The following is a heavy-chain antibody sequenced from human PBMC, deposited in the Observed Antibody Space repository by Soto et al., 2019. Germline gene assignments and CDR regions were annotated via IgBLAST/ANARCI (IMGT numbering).Heavy chain of an antibody. V-gene: IGHV3-23*01. Sequence: GGSLRLSCAASGFTFSSYAMSWVRQAPGKGLEWVSTISGSGGSTYYADSVKGRFTISRDNSKNTLYLQMNSLRAEDTAVYYCAKHYDSSGYTVPYYFDYWGQGTLVTVSS. CDR2: ISGSGGST. CDR3: AKHYDSSGYTVPYYFDY. CDR1: GFTFSSYA. D-gene: IGHD3-22*01. J-gene: IGHJ4*02.